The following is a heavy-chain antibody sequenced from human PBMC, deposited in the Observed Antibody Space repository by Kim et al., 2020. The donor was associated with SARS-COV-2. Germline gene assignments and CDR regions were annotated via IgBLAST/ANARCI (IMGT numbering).Heavy chain of an antibody. CDR2: ISYDGSNK. D-gene: IGHD3-10*01. Sequence: GGSLRLSCAASGFTFSSYGMHWVRQAPGKGLEWVAVISYDGSNKYYADSVKGRFTISRDNSKNTLYLQMNSLRAEDTAVYYCAREGADMVRGVFDYWGQG. J-gene: IGHJ4*02. CDR3: AREGADMVRGVFDY. CDR1: GFTFSSYG. V-gene: IGHV3-33*05.